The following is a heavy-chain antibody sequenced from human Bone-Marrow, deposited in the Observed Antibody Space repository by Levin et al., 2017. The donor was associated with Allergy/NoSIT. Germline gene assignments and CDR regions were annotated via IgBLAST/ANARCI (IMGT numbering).Heavy chain of an antibody. D-gene: IGHD2-2*01. CDR1: GFTFSSYS. Sequence: GGSLRLSCAASGFTFSSYSMNWVRQAPGRGLEWVSYISRSSSTISYADSVKGRFTISRDNAKNSLYLKMNSLRDEDTAVYYCARPDCSGTSCYYFFDSWGQGTLVTVSS. J-gene: IGHJ4*02. CDR2: ISRSSSTI. CDR3: ARPDCSGTSCYYFFDS. V-gene: IGHV3-48*02.